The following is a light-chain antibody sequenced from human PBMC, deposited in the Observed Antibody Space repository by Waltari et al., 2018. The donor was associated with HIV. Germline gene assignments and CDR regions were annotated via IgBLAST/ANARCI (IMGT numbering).Light chain of an antibody. Sequence: QAALTQSASVSGSPGQPITISCTGPSSDVGSSTLLSWYQRHPVNAPQLMIYEVNKRPSGVSNRFSGSKSGNTASLTISGLQAEDEADYYCCSYAGSSTSVVFGGGTKLTVL. V-gene: IGLV2-23*02. J-gene: IGLJ2*01. CDR1: SSDVGSSTL. CDR3: CSYAGSSTSVV. CDR2: EVN.